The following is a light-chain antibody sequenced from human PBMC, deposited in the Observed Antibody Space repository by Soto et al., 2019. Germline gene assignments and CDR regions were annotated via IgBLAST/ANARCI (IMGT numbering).Light chain of an antibody. J-gene: IGKJ1*01. CDR3: QQSFSNRT. CDR2: WAS. Sequence: DIVMTQSPDSLAVSLGERATINCNSSQIIFYISNNKNYLAWYQQKPGQPPKLLIYWASTRASGVPDRFIGSGSGRDFTLNISSLQAEDVAVYYGQQSFSNRTFAKGTKVDIX. V-gene: IGKV4-1*01. CDR1: QIIFYISNNKNY.